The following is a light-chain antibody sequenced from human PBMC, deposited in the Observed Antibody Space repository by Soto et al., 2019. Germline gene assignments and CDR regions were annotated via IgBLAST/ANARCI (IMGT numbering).Light chain of an antibody. CDR2: GAS. Sequence: EIVLTQSPGTLSLSPGERATLSCRASQSVTSSYLAWYQQKPGQAPRLLIYGASSRATGIPDRFSGSGSGTDFTLTISRLEPEDIAVYSCQQYGSSPYTFGQGTKLEIK. CDR1: QSVTSSY. CDR3: QQYGSSPYT. V-gene: IGKV3-20*01. J-gene: IGKJ2*01.